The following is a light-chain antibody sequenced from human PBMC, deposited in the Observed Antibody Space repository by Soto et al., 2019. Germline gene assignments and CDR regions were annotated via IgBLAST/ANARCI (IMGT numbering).Light chain of an antibody. CDR1: QDIRTY. V-gene: IGKV1-33*01. CDR2: DAS. CDR3: QQYENLPV. Sequence: DIRMTQSPSSLSASVGNIFTLTCQASQDIRTYVNWYQQKPGKAPKLLIYDASILETGVPSRLSGSASGTDFTFTISSMQPEDTATYYCQQYENLPVFGHGTRLEIK. J-gene: IGKJ5*01.